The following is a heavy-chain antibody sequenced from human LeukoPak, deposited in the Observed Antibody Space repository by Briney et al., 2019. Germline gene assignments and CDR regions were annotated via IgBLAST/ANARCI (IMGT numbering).Heavy chain of an antibody. V-gene: IGHV3-7*01. CDR2: IKQDGSAK. CDR1: GFTFSRYW. J-gene: IGHJ3*02. Sequence: GGSLRLSCAASGFTFSRYWMTWVRQAPGKGLAWVANIKQDGSAKYYMDSVKGRFTISRDNAKNSLYLQMNSLGVEDTAVYYCARVNPLMAPGAVDIWGQGTKVAVSS. CDR3: ARVNPLMAPGAVDI. D-gene: IGHD2-8*01.